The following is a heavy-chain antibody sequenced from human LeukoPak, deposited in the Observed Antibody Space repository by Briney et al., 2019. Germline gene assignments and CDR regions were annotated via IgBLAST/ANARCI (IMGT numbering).Heavy chain of an antibody. J-gene: IGHJ4*02. V-gene: IGHV1-2*02. CDR1: GYTFTGYY. D-gene: IGHD2-21*01. Sequence: ASVKVSCKASGYTFTGYYMHWVRQAPGQGLEWMGWINPNTGDTNYAQKFQGRVTMTRDTSITTVYMEISRLTSDDTALFYCAVAPGDYWGQGTLVTVSS. CDR2: INPNTGDT. CDR3: AVAPGDY.